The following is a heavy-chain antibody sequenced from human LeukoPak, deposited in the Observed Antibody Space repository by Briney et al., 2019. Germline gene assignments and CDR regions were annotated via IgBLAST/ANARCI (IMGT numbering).Heavy chain of an antibody. Sequence: GGSLRLSCAASGFTFSIYWMSWVRQAPGKGLEWVAVIWYDGSNKYYADSVKGRFTISRDNSKNTLYLQMNSLRAEDTAVYYCAKDLEYSSSPRLYYFDYWGQGTLVTVSS. CDR3: AKDLEYSSSPRLYYFDY. V-gene: IGHV3-33*06. D-gene: IGHD6-6*01. CDR1: GFTFSIYW. J-gene: IGHJ4*02. CDR2: IWYDGSNK.